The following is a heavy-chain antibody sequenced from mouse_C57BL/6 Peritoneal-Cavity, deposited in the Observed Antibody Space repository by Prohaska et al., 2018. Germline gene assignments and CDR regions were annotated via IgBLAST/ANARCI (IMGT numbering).Heavy chain of an antibody. J-gene: IGHJ1*03. CDR2: ITHSGET. V-gene: IGHV12-3*01. CDR3: AGDSNGYWYFDV. D-gene: IGHD1-1*02. Sequence: QMQLQESGPGLVKPSQSLFLTCSITGFPITSGYYWIWIRQSPGKPLEWMGYITHSGETFYNPSLQSPISITIETAKNQFFLQLNSVTTEDTAMYYCAGDSNGYWYFDVWGTGTTVTVSS. CDR1: GFPITSGYY.